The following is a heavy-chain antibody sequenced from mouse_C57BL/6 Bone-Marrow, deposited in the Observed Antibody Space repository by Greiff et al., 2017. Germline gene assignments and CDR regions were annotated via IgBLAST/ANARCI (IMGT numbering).Heavy chain of an antibody. CDR1: GYTFTSYW. CDR3: AREWYGPFDY. J-gene: IGHJ2*01. CDR2: IYPCDSYT. Sequence: QVQLQQSGAELVKPGASVKLSCKASGYTFTSYWMQWVKQRPGPGLEWIGEIYPCDSYTNYNQKFKGKATLTVDHTSSTAYIKVSSLPSEDAAVYYCAREWYGPFDYWGQGTTLTVSS. D-gene: IGHD1-3*01. V-gene: IGHV1-50*01.